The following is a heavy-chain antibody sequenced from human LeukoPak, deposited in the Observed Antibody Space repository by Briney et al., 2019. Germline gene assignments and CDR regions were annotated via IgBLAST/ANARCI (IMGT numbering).Heavy chain of an antibody. D-gene: IGHD5-12*01. Sequence: SETLSLTCTVSGGSISSNSYYWGWIRQPPGKGLEWIGSIYYSGSTYYNPSLKSRVTISVDTSKNQFSLKLSSVTAADTAVYYCARGVATKYYFDYWGQGTLVTVSS. V-gene: IGHV4-39*07. J-gene: IGHJ4*02. CDR2: IYYSGST. CDR1: GGSISSNSYY. CDR3: ARGVATKYYFDY.